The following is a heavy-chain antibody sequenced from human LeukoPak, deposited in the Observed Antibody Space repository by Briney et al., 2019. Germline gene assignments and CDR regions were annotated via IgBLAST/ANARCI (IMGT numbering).Heavy chain of an antibody. CDR1: GFTFSSYG. CDR2: IWYDGSNK. Sequence: GGSLRLSCAASGFTFSSYGMHWVRQAPGKGLEWVAVIWYDGSNKYYADSVKGRFTISRDNSKNTLYLQMNSLRAEDTAEYYCARGDIVVVPAPVDPWGRGTLVTVSS. D-gene: IGHD2-2*01. CDR3: ARGDIVVVPAPVDP. V-gene: IGHV3-33*01. J-gene: IGHJ5*02.